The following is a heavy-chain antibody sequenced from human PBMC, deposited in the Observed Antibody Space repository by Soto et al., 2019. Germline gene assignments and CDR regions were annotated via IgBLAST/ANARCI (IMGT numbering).Heavy chain of an antibody. Sequence: ASVKVSCKASGYTFTSYYMHWVRQAPGQGLEWMGIINPSGGSTSYAQKFQGRVTMTRDTSTSTVYMELSSLRSEDTAVYYCARDRPDLWSCYWPPYYYYYGMDFWGQGTTVTVSS. CDR1: GYTFTSYY. J-gene: IGHJ6*02. CDR2: INPSGGST. V-gene: IGHV1-46*01. CDR3: ARDRPDLWSCYWPPYYYYYGMDF. D-gene: IGHD3-3*01.